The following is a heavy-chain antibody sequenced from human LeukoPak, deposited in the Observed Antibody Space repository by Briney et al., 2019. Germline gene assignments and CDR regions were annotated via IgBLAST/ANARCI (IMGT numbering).Heavy chain of an antibody. J-gene: IGHJ5*02. Sequence: SETLSLTCAVYGGSFSGYYWSWIPQPPGKGLEGIGEINHSGSTNYNPSLKSRVTISVDTSKNQFSLKLSSVTAADTAVYYCARTPRGHQPWFDPWGQGTLVTVSS. V-gene: IGHV4-34*01. D-gene: IGHD2-2*01. CDR2: INHSGST. CDR1: GGSFSGYY. CDR3: ARTPRGHQPWFDP.